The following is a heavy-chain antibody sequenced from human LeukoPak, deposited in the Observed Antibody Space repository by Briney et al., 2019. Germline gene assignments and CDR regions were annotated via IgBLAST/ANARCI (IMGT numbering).Heavy chain of an antibody. D-gene: IGHD4-17*01. J-gene: IGHJ4*02. CDR3: ARVPYGDYYFDY. V-gene: IGHV1-18*01. CDR1: GYTFTSYG. Sequence: ASVKVSCRPSGYTFTSYGISWVRQAPGQGLEWMGWISAYNGNTNYAQKLQGRVTMTTDTSTSTAYMELRSLRSDDTAVYYCARVPYGDYYFDYWGQGTLVAVSS. CDR2: ISAYNGNT.